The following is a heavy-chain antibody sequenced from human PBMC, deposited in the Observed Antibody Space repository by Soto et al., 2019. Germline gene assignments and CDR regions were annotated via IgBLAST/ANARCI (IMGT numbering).Heavy chain of an antibody. Sequence: QVQLVQSGAEVKTPGTSVTVSYKASGGTFSNPAFIWVRQAPGHGHEWMGGLIPLFGTQKYAQKLQGRLTSFADEPSKTADLQINILTSDGTAGYYCATPAEKLDTAMIKGLAHLGQGSLVTVSS. CDR1: GGTFSNPA. V-gene: IGHV1-69*01. J-gene: IGHJ4*02. CDR2: LIPLFGTQ. D-gene: IGHD5-18*01. CDR3: ATPAEKLDTAMIKGLAH.